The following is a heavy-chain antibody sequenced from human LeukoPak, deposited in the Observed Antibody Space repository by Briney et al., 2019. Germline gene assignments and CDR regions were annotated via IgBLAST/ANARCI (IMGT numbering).Heavy chain of an antibody. Sequence: GGSLRLSCAAPGFTFSDYYMSWIRQAPGKGLDWVSYISTTSSFTKYADSVKGRFTISRDNAKNSLYLQMNSLRAEDTAVYYCARNTGTYDYWGQGTLVTVSS. CDR3: ARNTGTYDY. CDR2: ISTTSSFT. V-gene: IGHV3-11*06. J-gene: IGHJ4*02. D-gene: IGHD1-1*01. CDR1: GFTFSDYY.